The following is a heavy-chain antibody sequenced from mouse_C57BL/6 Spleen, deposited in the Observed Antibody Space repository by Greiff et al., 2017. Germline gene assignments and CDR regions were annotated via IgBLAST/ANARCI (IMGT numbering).Heavy chain of an antibody. CDR2: ISSGGSYT. CDR3: ARRDYYGSFHY. CDR1: GFTFSSYG. V-gene: IGHV5-6*02. Sequence: EVKLVESGGDLVKPGGSLKLSCAASGFTFSSYGMSWVRQTPDKRLEWVATISSGGSYTYYPDSVKGRFTISRDNAKNTLYLQMSSLKSEDTAMYYCARRDYYGSFHYWGQGTTLTVSS. J-gene: IGHJ2*01. D-gene: IGHD1-1*01.